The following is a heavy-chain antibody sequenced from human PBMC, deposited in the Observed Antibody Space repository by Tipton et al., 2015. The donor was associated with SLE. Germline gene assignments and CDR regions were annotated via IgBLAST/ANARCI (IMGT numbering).Heavy chain of an antibody. CDR1: GGSFSGYY. CDR3: ARRVSGWSYMDV. CDR2: INYSGST. D-gene: IGHD6-19*01. V-gene: IGHV4-34*01. Sequence: TLSLTCAVYGGSFSGYYWSWIRQPPGKGLEWIGEINYSGSTYYNPSLKSRVTISVDTSKNQFSLKLSSVTAADTAVYYCARRVSGWSYMDVWGQGTTVTVSS. J-gene: IGHJ6*02.